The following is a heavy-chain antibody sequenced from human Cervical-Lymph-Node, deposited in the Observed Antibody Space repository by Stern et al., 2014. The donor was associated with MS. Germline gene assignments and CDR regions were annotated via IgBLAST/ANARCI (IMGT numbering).Heavy chain of an antibody. CDR3: ARSPDYGDYVAPH. V-gene: IGHV3-74*02. J-gene: IGHJ1*01. CDR2: IDSDGSSI. CDR1: GFTFSSHW. D-gene: IGHD4-17*01. Sequence: EEQLEESGGGLVQPGGSLRLSCEASGFTFSSHWMHWVRQVPGHGLVWVSRIDSDGSSIKYADSVKGRFTISRDNAKNTLYLQMNSLSAEDTAVYYCARSPDYGDYVAPHLGQGTLVTVSS.